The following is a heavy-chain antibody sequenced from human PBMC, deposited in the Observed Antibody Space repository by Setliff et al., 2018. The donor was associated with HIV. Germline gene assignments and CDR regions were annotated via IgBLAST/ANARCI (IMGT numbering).Heavy chain of an antibody. J-gene: IGHJ4*02. CDR2: IYYSGST. D-gene: IGHD3-3*01. V-gene: IGHV4-31*03. CDR1: GGSISSGTYY. CDR3: ARDRSDYYNLPGYFDH. Sequence: PSETLSLTCTVPGGSISSGTYYWSWIRQHPGKGLGWIGYIYYSGSTYYNPSLKSRVTISVDTSRNQFSLKLSSVTAADTAVYYCARDRSDYYNLPGYFDHWGQGTPVTVSS.